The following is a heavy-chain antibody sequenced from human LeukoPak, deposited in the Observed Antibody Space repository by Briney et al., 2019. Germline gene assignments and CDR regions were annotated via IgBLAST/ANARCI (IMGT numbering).Heavy chain of an antibody. Sequence: PGGSLRLSCAASGFTFDDYGMSWVRQALGKGLEWVSGINWNGGSTGYADSVKGRFTISRDNAKNSLYLQMNSLRAEDTALYYCARGGITIFGVVSYMDVWGKGTTVTVSS. J-gene: IGHJ6*03. D-gene: IGHD3-3*01. CDR1: GFTFDDYG. V-gene: IGHV3-20*04. CDR2: INWNGGST. CDR3: ARGGITIFGVVSYMDV.